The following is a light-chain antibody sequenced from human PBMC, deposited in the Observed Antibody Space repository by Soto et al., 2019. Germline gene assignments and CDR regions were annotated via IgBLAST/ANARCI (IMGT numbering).Light chain of an antibody. Sequence: EIVMTQSPATLSVSPGDRVTLSCRASQSISSHLAWYQQKPGQAPRLLIHGASTRATGIPARFSGSGSETGFTLVISSLQSEDFAVYYCQQYHYRWTFGQGTKVEIK. CDR3: QQYHYRWT. V-gene: IGKV3-15*01. CDR1: QSISSH. J-gene: IGKJ1*01. CDR2: GAS.